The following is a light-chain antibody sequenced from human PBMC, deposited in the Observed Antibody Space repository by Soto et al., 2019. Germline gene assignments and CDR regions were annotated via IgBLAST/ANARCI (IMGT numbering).Light chain of an antibody. Sequence: ALAQPASVSGSPGQSITISCTGTSSDVGGYKYVSWYQQHPGKAPKLMIYEVSNRPSGVSNRFSGSKSGNMASLTISGLQAEDEADYYCSSYTSSSPCVFGTGTKVTVL. J-gene: IGLJ1*01. CDR3: SSYTSSSPCV. CDR1: SSDVGGYKY. CDR2: EVS. V-gene: IGLV2-14*01.